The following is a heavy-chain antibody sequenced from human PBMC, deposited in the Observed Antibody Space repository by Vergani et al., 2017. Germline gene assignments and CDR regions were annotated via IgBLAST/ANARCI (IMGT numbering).Heavy chain of an antibody. V-gene: IGHV4-31*11. J-gene: IGHJ6*03. CDR1: GGSISSGDHC. D-gene: IGHD2/OR15-2a*01. CDR3: ARVDTQMPTTSNFYYMDV. CDR2: IFYSGTT. Sequence: QVQLQESGPGVVKPSQTLSLTCAVSGGSISSGDHCWTWIRQRPGKGLEWLGYIFYSGTTYDNPSLRSCRTISVDTTQNQLSLKLRTVTAADTAGYYCARVDTQMPTTSNFYYMDVWGKGTTVVVSS.